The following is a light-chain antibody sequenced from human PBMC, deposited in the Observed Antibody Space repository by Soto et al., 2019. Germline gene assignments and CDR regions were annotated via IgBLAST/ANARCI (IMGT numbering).Light chain of an antibody. Sequence: QSALTQPASVSGSPGQSITISCTGTSGDVGGYNYVSWYQLDPGKAPKLIIYEVNNRPSGVSNRFSGSKSGNTASLTISGLQAEDEADYYCTSYTSSGPWVFGGGTKPTVL. V-gene: IGLV2-14*01. CDR1: SGDVGGYNY. J-gene: IGLJ3*02. CDR2: EVN. CDR3: TSYTSSGPWV.